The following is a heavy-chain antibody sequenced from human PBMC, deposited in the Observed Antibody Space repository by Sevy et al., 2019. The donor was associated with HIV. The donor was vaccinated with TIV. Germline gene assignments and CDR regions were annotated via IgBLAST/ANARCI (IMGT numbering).Heavy chain of an antibody. J-gene: IGHJ4*02. CDR1: GYSFGSIYY. Sequence: SETLSLICTVSGYSFGSIYYWGWIRQPPGKGLEWIGSVYHSGSTYYNPSLKSRVTISVDTSKNRFSLKVTSVIAADTAVYYCARDLGLGIQFDYWGQGTLVTVSS. V-gene: IGHV4-38-2*02. D-gene: IGHD3-9*01. CDR3: ARDLGLGIQFDY. CDR2: VYHSGST.